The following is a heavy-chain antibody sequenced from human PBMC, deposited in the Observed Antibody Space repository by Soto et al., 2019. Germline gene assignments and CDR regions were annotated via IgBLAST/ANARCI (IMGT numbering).Heavy chain of an antibody. CDR1: GGTFSSYT. Sequence: QVQLVQSGAEVKKPGSSVKVSCKASGGTFSSYTISWVRQAPGQGLEWMGRIIPILGIANYAQKFQGRVRITADKSRSTAYKGLSTLELEETAVNYGARGRQLGHYYVRDVGAQGTTLTAS. D-gene: IGHD1-26*01. CDR2: IIPILGIA. CDR3: ARGRQLGHYYVRDV. V-gene: IGHV1-69*02. J-gene: IGHJ6*02.